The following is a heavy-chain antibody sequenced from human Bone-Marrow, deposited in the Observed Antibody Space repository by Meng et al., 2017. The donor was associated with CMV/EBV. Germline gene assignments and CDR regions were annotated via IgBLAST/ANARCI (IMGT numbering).Heavy chain of an antibody. Sequence: QVQLVQVGAGGKKPGSSMKVSCKASGGPFSSYAISWVLQAPGQGLEWMGGIIPIFGTANYAQKFQGRVTITADESTSTAYMELSSLRSEDTAVYYCARGGSRFGEFFVLFDYWGQGTLVTVSS. D-gene: IGHD3-10*01. CDR2: IIPIFGTA. CDR3: ARGGSRFGEFFVLFDY. J-gene: IGHJ4*02. V-gene: IGHV1-69*12. CDR1: GGPFSSYA.